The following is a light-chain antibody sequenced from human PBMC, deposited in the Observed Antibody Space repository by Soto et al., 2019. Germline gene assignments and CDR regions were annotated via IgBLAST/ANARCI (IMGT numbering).Light chain of an antibody. J-gene: IGLJ1*01. Sequence: YELTQPPSVSVAPGQTARITCGGNNIGGKSVHWYQQKPGQAPVLVVYDDSDRPSGIPERFSGSNSVNTATLTISRVTAGDEADYYCQVWESGRGVFGTGTKVTVL. CDR1: NIGGKS. CDR2: DDS. V-gene: IGLV3-21*02. CDR3: QVWESGRGV.